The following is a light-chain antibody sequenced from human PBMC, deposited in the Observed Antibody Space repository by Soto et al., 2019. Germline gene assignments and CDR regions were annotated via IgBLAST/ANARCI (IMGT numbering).Light chain of an antibody. CDR1: QSISTW. CDR2: GAS. Sequence: THSPSTLSASVLYRVTITFLASQSISTWLAWYQQKPGQAPRLLIYGASTRATGIPDRFSGSGSGTDFTLTISRLEPEDFAVYYCQQYGSSPLTFGGGTKV. CDR3: QQYGSSPLT. J-gene: IGKJ4*01. V-gene: IGKV3-20*01.